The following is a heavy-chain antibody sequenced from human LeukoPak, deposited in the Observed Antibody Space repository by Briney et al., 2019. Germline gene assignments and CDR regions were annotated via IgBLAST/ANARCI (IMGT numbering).Heavy chain of an antibody. Sequence: ASVKVSCKASGYTFTGYYMHWVRQAPGQGLEWMGWINPNSGGTNYAQKLQGRVTMTTDTSTSTAYMELRSLRSDDTAVYYCARGGLNGNWFDPWGQGTLVTVSS. D-gene: IGHD3-16*01. CDR3: ARGGLNGNWFDP. J-gene: IGHJ5*02. V-gene: IGHV1-2*02. CDR2: INPNSGGT. CDR1: GYTFTGYY.